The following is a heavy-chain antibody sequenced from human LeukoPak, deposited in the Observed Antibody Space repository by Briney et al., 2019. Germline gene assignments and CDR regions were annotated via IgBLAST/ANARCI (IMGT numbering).Heavy chain of an antibody. CDR3: ARDLAAGVPPYCFDY. CDR1: GFTFSSSA. D-gene: IGHD6-13*01. Sequence: GGSLRLSCAASGFTFSSSAMHWLRQAPGKGLEWVALMSYDGSNNCYADSVKGRFTISRDNSKNTLFLQMNSLRAEDTAVYYCARDLAAGVPPYCFDYWGQGTLVTVSS. V-gene: IGHV3-30-3*01. CDR2: MSYDGSNN. J-gene: IGHJ4*02.